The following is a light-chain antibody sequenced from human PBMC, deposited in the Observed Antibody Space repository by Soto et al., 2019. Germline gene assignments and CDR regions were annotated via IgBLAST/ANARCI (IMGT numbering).Light chain of an antibody. V-gene: IGKV1-12*01. CDR3: QQYYSFPWT. CDR1: QGINSW. Sequence: DIQMTQSPSSVSASVGDRVTITCRASQGINSWLAWYQQKPGRAPKLLIYAASTLQSGVPLRFSGSGSGTDFTLTISCLQSEDFATYYCQQYYSFPWTFGQGTKVDIK. CDR2: AAS. J-gene: IGKJ1*01.